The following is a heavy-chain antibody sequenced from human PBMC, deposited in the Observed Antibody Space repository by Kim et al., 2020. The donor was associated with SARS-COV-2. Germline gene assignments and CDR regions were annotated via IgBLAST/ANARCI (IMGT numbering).Heavy chain of an antibody. CDR2: GGCT. CDR3: ARGSAFDI. Sequence: GGCTYYADSGKGRFTISRDNSKNTLYLQMNSLRAEDTAVYYCARGSAFDIWGQGTMVTVSS. D-gene: IGHD1-26*01. V-gene: IGHV3-53*01. J-gene: IGHJ3*02.